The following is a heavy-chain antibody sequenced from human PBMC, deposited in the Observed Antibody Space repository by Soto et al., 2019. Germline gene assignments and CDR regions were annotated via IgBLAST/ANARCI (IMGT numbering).Heavy chain of an antibody. CDR3: AREYSGYDSEPAFDY. V-gene: IGHV1-3*01. CDR2: INADTGST. D-gene: IGHD5-12*01. CDR1: GYTFTSYA. J-gene: IGHJ4*02. Sequence: ASVKVSCKASGYTFTSYAMHWVRRAPGQRLEWMGWINADTGSTKYSQNFQGRVTITRDTSASTAYMELSSLRSEDTAVYYCAREYSGYDSEPAFDYWGQGTLVTVSS.